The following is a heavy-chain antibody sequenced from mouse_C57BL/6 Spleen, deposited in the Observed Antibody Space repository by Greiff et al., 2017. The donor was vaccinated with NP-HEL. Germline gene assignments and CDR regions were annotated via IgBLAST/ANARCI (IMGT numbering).Heavy chain of an antibody. CDR3: ARRGAYYGSTSFDY. CDR2: IDPSDSET. V-gene: IGHV1-52*01. CDR1: GYTFTSYW. Sequence: VQLQQPGAELVRPGSSVKLSCKASGYTFTSYWMHWVKQRPIQGLEWIGNIDPSDSETHYNQKFKDKATLTVYKSSSTAYMQLSSLTSEDSAVYYCARRGAYYGSTSFDYWGQGTTLTVSS. J-gene: IGHJ2*01. D-gene: IGHD1-1*01.